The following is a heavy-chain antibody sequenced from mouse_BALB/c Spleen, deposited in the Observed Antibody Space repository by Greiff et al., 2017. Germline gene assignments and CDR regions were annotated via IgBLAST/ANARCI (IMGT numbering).Heavy chain of an antibody. D-gene: IGHD4-1*02. CDR3: ARQLGEDYAMDY. CDR2: ISNLAYSI. V-gene: IGHV5-15*02. CDR1: GFTFSDYG. J-gene: IGHJ4*01. Sequence: EVKLQESGGGLVQPGGSRKLSCAASGFTFSDYGMAWVRQAPGKGPEWVAFISNLAYSIYYADTVTGRFPISRENAKNTLYLEMSSLRSEDTAMYYCARQLGEDYAMDYWGQGTSVTVSS.